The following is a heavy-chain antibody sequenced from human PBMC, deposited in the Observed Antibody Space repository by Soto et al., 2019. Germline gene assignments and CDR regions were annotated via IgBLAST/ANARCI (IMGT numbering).Heavy chain of an antibody. CDR2: IIPIFGTA. V-gene: IGHV1-69*01. J-gene: IGHJ5*02. CDR1: GGTFSSYA. D-gene: IGHD3-16*02. Sequence: SVRVPCQASGGTFSSYAISWVRQAPGQGLEWMGGIIPIFGTANYAQKFQGRVTITADESTSTAYLELSSLRSEDTAVYNCAREVRAFPFGGVIGLNWFDPWG. CDR3: AREVRAFPFGGVIGLNWFDP.